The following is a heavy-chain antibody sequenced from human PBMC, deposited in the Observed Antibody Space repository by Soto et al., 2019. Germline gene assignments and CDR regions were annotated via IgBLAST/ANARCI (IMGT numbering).Heavy chain of an antibody. Sequence: SETLSLTCDVSGGSFTGYYWGWIRQPPGKGLEWIGEINHSGFTNYNPSLTGRVTISLDTSKSQFSLKLSSLTAADTAFYFCARGHGRFAHWGQGTLVTVSS. CDR1: GGSFTGYY. CDR2: INHSGFT. J-gene: IGHJ4*02. V-gene: IGHV4-34*01. CDR3: ARGHGRFAH.